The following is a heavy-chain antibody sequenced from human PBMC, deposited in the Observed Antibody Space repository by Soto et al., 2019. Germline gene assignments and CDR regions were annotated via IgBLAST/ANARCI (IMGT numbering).Heavy chain of an antibody. CDR3: ARGIVVVPAAIDY. V-gene: IGHV3-21*01. D-gene: IGHD2-2*01. J-gene: IGHJ4*02. CDR1: GFTFSSYS. CDR2: ISSSSSYI. Sequence: EMQLVESGGGLVKPGGSLRLSCAASGFTFSSYSMNWVRQAPGKGLEWVSSISSSSSYIYYADSVKGRFTISRDNAKNSLYLQMNSLRAEDTAVYYCARGIVVVPAAIDYWGQGTLVTVSS.